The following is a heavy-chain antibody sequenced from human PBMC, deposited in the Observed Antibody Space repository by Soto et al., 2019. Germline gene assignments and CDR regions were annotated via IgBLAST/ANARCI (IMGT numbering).Heavy chain of an antibody. J-gene: IGHJ6*02. CDR3: ARGNWNYYYGFDV. D-gene: IGHD1-20*01. CDR2: IKPDGSEQ. V-gene: IGHV3-7*01. CDR1: EFTFDKYY. Sequence: EVQLVESGRGLVQPGGSLRLSCAASEFTFDKYYMTWVRQAPGKGPEWVANIKPDGSEQYYVDSVKGRFTISRDNANNSLYLQMNSLRAEDTAVYFCARGNWNYYYGFDVWGQGTTVTVSS.